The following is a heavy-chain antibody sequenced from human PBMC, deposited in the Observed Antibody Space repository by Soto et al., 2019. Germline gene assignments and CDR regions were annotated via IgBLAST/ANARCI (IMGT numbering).Heavy chain of an antibody. D-gene: IGHD1-26*01. CDR3: ARDTGGSYDY. Sequence: LSLTCAASGFTFSNAWINWVRQVPGKGLEWVGRTRNKANSYSAEYAPPVKGRFTISRHDLEDSMYLQMNNLKTEDTAVYYCARDTGGSYDYWGQGALVTVSS. V-gene: IGHV3-72*01. CDR2: TRNKANSYSA. J-gene: IGHJ4*02. CDR1: GFTFSNAW.